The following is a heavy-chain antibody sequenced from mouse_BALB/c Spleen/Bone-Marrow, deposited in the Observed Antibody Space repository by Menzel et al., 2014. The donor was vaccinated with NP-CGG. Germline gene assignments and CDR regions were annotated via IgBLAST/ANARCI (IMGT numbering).Heavy chain of an antibody. CDR2: ISSGGGRT. CDR1: GFAFSNFD. D-gene: IGHD2-2*01. Sequence: EVKVVESGGGLVKPGGSLKLSCAASGFAFSNFDMSWVRQTPEKRLEWVAYISSGGGRTYYPDTVKGRFTISRDNAKNTLYLQMSSLKSEDTAMYYCARQGYYRYEYAMDYWGQGTSVTVSS. V-gene: IGHV5-12-1*01. J-gene: IGHJ4*01. CDR3: ARQGYYRYEYAMDY.